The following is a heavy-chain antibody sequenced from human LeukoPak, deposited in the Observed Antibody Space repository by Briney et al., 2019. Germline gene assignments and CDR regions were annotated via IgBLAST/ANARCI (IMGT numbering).Heavy chain of an antibody. CDR3: ARDKSYYDILTGYYYYYGMDV. J-gene: IGHJ6*04. V-gene: IGHV1-18*04. CDR2: ISAYNGNT. D-gene: IGHD3-9*01. CDR1: GYTFTSYG. Sequence: GASVRVSCKASGYTFTSYGISWVRQAHGQGLEWMGWISAYNGNTNYAQKLQGRVTMTTDTSTSTAYMELRSLRSDDTAVYYCARDKSYYDILTGYYYYYGMDVWGKGTTVTVSS.